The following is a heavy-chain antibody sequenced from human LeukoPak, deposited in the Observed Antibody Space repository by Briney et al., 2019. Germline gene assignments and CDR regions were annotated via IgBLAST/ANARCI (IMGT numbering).Heavy chain of an antibody. J-gene: IGHJ4*02. Sequence: SETLSLTCSVYGGSFNTYYWTWIRQPPGRGLEWIGEINHGGSTKYNPSLKSRVTISVDKSKNQFSLKLSSVTAADTAVYYCASFTMVRGDTDYWGQGTLVTVSS. CDR3: ASFTMVRGDTDY. D-gene: IGHD3-10*01. V-gene: IGHV4-34*01. CDR1: GGSFNTYY. CDR2: INHGGST.